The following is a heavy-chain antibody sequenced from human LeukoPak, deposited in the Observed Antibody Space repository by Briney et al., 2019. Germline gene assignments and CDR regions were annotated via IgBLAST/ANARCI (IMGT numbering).Heavy chain of an antibody. CDR3: AKIRGSSWYGTS. J-gene: IGHJ5*02. Sequence: PGGSLRLSCAASGFTFSSYAMSWVRQAPGKGLEWVSAISGSGDSTYYADSVKGRFTISRDNSKNTLYLQMNSLRAEDTAVYYCAKIRGSSWYGTSWGQGTLVTVSS. CDR1: GFTFSSYA. CDR2: ISGSGDST. D-gene: IGHD6-13*01. V-gene: IGHV3-23*01.